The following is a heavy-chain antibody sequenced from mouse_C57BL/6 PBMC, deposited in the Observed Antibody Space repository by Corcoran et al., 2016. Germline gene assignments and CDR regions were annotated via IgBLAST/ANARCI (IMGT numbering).Heavy chain of an antibody. V-gene: IGHV9-3*01. CDR2: INTYSGVP. D-gene: IGHD3-2*02. CDR1: GYTFTTYG. Sequence: QIQLVQSGPELKKPGETVKISCKASGYTFTTYGMSWVKQAPGKGLKWMGWINTYSGVPTYADDFEGRFAFSLETSASTAYLQINNLKNEDTATYFCARLGSSGYIAYWGQGTLVTVSA. J-gene: IGHJ3*01. CDR3: ARLGSSGYIAY.